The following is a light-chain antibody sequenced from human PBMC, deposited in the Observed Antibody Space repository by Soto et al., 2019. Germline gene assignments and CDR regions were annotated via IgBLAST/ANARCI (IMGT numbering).Light chain of an antibody. J-gene: IGKJ1*01. CDR3: QQYFEWPPMT. V-gene: IGKV3-15*01. CDR1: ETVATN. Sequence: VMTQSPATLSVSPGERATLSCWASETVATNLAWYQQKPGQAPRLLISGASTRAAGISDRFRGSGSGTEFTLTISSLLSEDSAIYDCQQYFEWPPMTFGQGTKVEI. CDR2: GAS.